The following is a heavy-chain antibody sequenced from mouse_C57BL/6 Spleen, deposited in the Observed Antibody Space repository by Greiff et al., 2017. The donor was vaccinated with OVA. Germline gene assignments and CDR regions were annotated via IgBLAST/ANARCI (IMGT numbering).Heavy chain of an antibody. CDR3: VRLTEGYFDY. Sequence: EADGGLVQPKGSLKLSCAASGFSFNTYAMNWVRQAPGKGLEWVARIRSKSNNYATYYADSVKDRFTISRDDSESMLYLQMNNLKTEDTAMYYCVRLTEGYFDYWGQGTTLTVSS. CDR2: IRSKSNNYAT. D-gene: IGHD2-13*01. CDR1: GFSFNTYA. V-gene: IGHV10-1*01. J-gene: IGHJ2*01.